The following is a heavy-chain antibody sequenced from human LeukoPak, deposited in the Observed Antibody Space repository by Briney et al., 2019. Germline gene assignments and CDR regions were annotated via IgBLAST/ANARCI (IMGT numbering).Heavy chain of an antibody. Sequence: GESLKISCKGSGYNFTSYWIGWVRQMPGKGLEWMGIIYPGDSDTRYSPSFQGQVTISADKSISTAYLQWSSLKASDTSMYYCASGYYYDSSGPEYFQHWGQGTLVTVSS. CDR3: ASGYYYDSSGPEYFQH. D-gene: IGHD3-22*01. CDR2: IYPGDSDT. V-gene: IGHV5-51*01. CDR1: GYNFTSYW. J-gene: IGHJ1*01.